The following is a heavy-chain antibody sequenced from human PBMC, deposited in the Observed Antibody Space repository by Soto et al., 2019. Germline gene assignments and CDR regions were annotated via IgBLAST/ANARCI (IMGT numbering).Heavy chain of an antibody. CDR2: AKRKAAGGAI. J-gene: IGHJ1*01. V-gene: IGHV3-15*01. Sequence: EVPLVESGGGLLKPGGSLRLSCAASGISLDSAWINWVRQAPGKGLEGVAQAKRKAAGGAIDYDAPVKGRFIISRDDSKNMAYLQMNSLTIEDTALYYCTTGYGSDWYGWGQGTLVTVSS. CDR3: TTGYGSDWYG. D-gene: IGHD6-19*01. CDR1: GISLDSAW.